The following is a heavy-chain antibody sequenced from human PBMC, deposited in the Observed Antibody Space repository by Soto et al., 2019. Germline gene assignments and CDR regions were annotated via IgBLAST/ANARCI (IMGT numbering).Heavy chain of an antibody. D-gene: IGHD3-22*01. Sequence: KPSETLSLTCTVSGASFSSGGYYWSWIRQHSGKGLEWLGYIHYSGGATYSPSYNPSLKGRLTISVDTSKSLFSLKLTSVSAADTAMYYCARVPTYYQRSVGYQPFHPWGRGTQVTVSS. V-gene: IGHV4-31*03. J-gene: IGHJ5*02. CDR3: ARVPTYYQRSVGYQPFHP. CDR1: GASFSSGGYY. CDR2: IHYSGGATYSP.